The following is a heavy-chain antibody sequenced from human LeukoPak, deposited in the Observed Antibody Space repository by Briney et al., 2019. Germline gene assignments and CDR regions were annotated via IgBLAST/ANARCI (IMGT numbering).Heavy chain of an antibody. CDR3: ARQAYYDFWSGPYAAFDI. V-gene: IGHV5-51*01. D-gene: IGHD3-3*01. J-gene: IGHJ3*02. Sequence: GESLKISCKGSGYSFTSYWIGWVRQMPGKGLEWMGIIYPGDSDTRYSPSFQGQVTISADKSISTAYLQWSSLKASDTAMYYCARQAYYDFWSGPYAAFDIWGQGTMVTVSS. CDR2: IYPGDSDT. CDR1: GYSFTSYW.